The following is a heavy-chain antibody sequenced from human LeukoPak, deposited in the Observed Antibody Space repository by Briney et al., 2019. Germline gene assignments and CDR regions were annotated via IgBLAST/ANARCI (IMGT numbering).Heavy chain of an antibody. CDR3: ARGPLPDY. V-gene: IGHV3-21*01. Sequence: GGSLRLSCAASGFTFSSYSMNWVRQAPGKGLEWVSSISGSSSYIYYADSVKGRFTISRDNAKNSLYLQMNSLRAEDTAVYYCARGPLPDYWGQGTLVTVSS. J-gene: IGHJ4*02. CDR2: ISGSSSYI. CDR1: GFTFSSYS.